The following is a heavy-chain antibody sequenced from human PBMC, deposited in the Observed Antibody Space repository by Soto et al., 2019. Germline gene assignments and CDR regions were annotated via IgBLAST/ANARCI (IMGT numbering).Heavy chain of an antibody. CDR3: ARSVAVPGAHIDY. CDR1: GGSISGSC. Sequence: SAPLSLTSSVSGGSISGSCWSWLRQSPGKALEWLGYVYYTGSTNYSPSHRSRVSISVATSKNESSLRLSSVTAADTAVYFCARSVAVPGAHIDYWGQGTQVTVSS. D-gene: IGHD6-19*01. J-gene: IGHJ4*02. CDR2: VYYTGST. V-gene: IGHV4-59*01.